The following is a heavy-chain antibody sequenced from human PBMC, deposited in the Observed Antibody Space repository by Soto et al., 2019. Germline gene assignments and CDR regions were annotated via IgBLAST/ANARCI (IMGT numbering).Heavy chain of an antibody. Sequence: PSETLSLTCTVSGGSISSYYWSWIRQPPGKGLEWIGYIYYSGSTNYNPSLKSRVTISLDTSKNQFSLKLNSVTAADTAVYYCARAAHYYYYYMDVWGKGTTVTVSS. V-gene: IGHV4-59*01. J-gene: IGHJ6*03. CDR1: GGSISSYY. CDR3: ARAAHYYYYYMDV. CDR2: IYYSGST.